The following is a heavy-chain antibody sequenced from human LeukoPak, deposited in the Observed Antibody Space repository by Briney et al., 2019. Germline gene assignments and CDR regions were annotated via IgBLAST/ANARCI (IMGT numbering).Heavy chain of an antibody. CDR1: GGSISSGSYY. Sequence: SETLSLTCTVSGGSISSGSYYWSWIRQPAGKGLEWIGRIYTSGSANYNPSLKSRVTISVDTSKNQFSLKLSSVTAADTAVYYCARDRYYDSSGYSPDAFDIWGQGTMVTVSS. CDR3: ARDRYYDSSGYSPDAFDI. D-gene: IGHD3-22*01. CDR2: IYTSGSA. J-gene: IGHJ3*02. V-gene: IGHV4-61*02.